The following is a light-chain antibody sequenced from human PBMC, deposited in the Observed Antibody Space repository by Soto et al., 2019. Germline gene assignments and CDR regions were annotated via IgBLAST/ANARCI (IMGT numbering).Light chain of an antibody. CDR3: QQGNIFPWT. CDR1: QSVSSN. J-gene: IGKJ1*01. CDR2: GAS. Sequence: EIVLTQSPGTLSLSPGERATLSCRASQSVSSNQLAWYQQKPGQAPSLLIYGASTRAADIPAMFSGGGSGTEFTLTISTLQPEDFASYYCQQGNIFPWTFGQGTKVDIK. V-gene: IGKV3-15*01.